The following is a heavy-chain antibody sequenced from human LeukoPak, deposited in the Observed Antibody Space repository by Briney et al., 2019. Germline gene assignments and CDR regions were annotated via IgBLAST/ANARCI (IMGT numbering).Heavy chain of an antibody. J-gene: IGHJ4*02. CDR1: GFTFSSYA. CDR3: ARGGQLDY. CDR2: ISYDGSSK. Sequence: GSLRLSCAASGFTFSSYAMHWVRQAPGKGLEWVAVISYDGSSKYYADSVKGRFTISRDNSKNTLYLQMNSLRAEDTAVYYCARGGQLDYWGQGTLVTVSS. V-gene: IGHV3-30-3*01. D-gene: IGHD2-2*01.